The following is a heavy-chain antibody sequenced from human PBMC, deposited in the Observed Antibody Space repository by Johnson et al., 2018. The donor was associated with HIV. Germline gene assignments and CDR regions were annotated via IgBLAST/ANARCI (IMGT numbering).Heavy chain of an antibody. CDR1: GFTFTNAW. Sequence: VQLVESGGGLVKPGGSLRLSCAASGFTFTNAWMSWVRQAPGKGLEWLGRIKSETDGGTTDYAAPVKDRFTISRDDSKNTLYMQMNSLKVADAAVYYCAREYYYESPEAFDIWGQGTMVTVSS. V-gene: IGHV3-15*01. J-gene: IGHJ3*02. CDR2: IKSETDGGTT. D-gene: IGHD3-22*01. CDR3: AREYYYESPEAFDI.